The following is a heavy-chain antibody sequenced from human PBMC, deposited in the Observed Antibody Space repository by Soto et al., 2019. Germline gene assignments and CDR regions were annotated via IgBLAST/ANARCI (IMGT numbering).Heavy chain of an antibody. CDR2: TSSSGSII. D-gene: IGHD5-18*01. J-gene: IGHJ4*02. Sequence: GGSLRLSCAASGFTFSNYEMNWVRQAPGKGLEWVSYTSSSGSIIYYADSVKGRFTISRDNAKNSLYLQMNSLRAEDTAVYYCARGGGFSYGDGIDYWGQGTLVTV. CDR3: ARGGGFSYGDGIDY. CDR1: GFTFSNYE. V-gene: IGHV3-48*03.